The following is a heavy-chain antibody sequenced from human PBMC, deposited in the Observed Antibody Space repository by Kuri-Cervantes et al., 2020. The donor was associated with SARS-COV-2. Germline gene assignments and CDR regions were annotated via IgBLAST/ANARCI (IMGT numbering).Heavy chain of an antibody. D-gene: IGHD3-10*01. CDR2: ISADNGNT. CDR3: ARGDYYGSGSYYKV. J-gene: IGHJ4*02. CDR1: GYTFTGYY. Sequence: ASVKVSCKASGYTFTGYYINWVRQAPGQGLEWMGWISADNGNTNYAQKLQGRVTMTTDTSTSTAYMELRSLRSDDTAVYYCARGDYYGSGSYYKVWGQGTLVTVSS. V-gene: IGHV1-18*04.